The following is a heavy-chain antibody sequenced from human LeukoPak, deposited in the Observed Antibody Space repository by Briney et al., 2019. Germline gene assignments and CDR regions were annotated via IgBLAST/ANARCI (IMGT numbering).Heavy chain of an antibody. Sequence: GGSLRLSCVASRFTVSSNYMSWVRQAPGRGLEWVSVIYSGGSTYYADSVKGRFTISRYNSKNTLYLQMNGLRADDTAEYYCAAIVGAYDAFDIWGQGTMVTVSS. J-gene: IGHJ3*02. CDR3: AAIVGAYDAFDI. V-gene: IGHV3-53*01. CDR2: IYSGGST. D-gene: IGHD1-26*01. CDR1: RFTVSSNY.